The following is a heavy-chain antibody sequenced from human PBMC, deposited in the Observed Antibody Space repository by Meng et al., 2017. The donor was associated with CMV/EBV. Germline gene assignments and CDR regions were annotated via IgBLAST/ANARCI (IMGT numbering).Heavy chain of an antibody. CDR1: GFTFSSDS. CDR3: ASSYSDWFPKGLDY. D-gene: IGHD3-9*01. J-gene: IGHJ4*02. V-gene: IGHV3-21*01. Sequence: EEGLVESGGGRVKPGGSLRLSCAASGFTFSSDSMNWVRQAPGKGLEWVSSISSSSSYIYYADSVKGRFTISRDNAKNSLYLQMNSLRAEDTAVYYCASSYSDWFPKGLDYWGQGTLVTVSS. CDR2: ISSSSSYI.